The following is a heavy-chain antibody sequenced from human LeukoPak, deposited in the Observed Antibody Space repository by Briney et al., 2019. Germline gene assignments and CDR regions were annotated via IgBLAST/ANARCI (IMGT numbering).Heavy chain of an antibody. CDR2: INPSGGST. J-gene: IGHJ4*02. CDR3: ARVDYYDSSGPPPPGY. CDR1: GYTFTGYY. Sequence: EASVKVSCKASGYTFTGYYMHWVRQAPGQGLEWMGIINPSGGSTSYAQKFQGRVTMTRDMSTSTVYMELSSLRSEDTAVYYCARVDYYDSSGPPPPGYWGQGTLVTVSS. V-gene: IGHV1-46*01. D-gene: IGHD3-22*01.